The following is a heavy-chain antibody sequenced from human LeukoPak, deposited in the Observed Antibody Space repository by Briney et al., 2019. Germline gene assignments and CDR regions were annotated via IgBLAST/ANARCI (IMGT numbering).Heavy chain of an antibody. CDR3: ARAQTYYDFWSGYYPFDY. V-gene: IGHV3-11*04. Sequence: PGGSLRLSCAASGFTVSSNYMSWVRQAPGKGLEWVSYISSSGSTIYYADSVKGRFTISRDNAKNSLYLQMNSLRAEDTAVYYCARAQTYYDFWSGYYPFDYWGQGTLVTVSS. CDR1: GFTVSSNY. CDR2: ISSSGSTI. D-gene: IGHD3-3*01. J-gene: IGHJ4*02.